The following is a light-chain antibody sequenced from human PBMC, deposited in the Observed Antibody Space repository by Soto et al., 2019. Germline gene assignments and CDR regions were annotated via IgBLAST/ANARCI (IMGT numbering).Light chain of an antibody. Sequence: KQNPLTVPWSARERATLSCRASQSVRTYLAWYQVKPGHAPRLLIYDASRRASGVPARFSGSGSGTDFTLTISSLETEDFALYYCQQRTTWPPITFGQGTRLEIK. CDR3: QQRTTWPPIT. CDR2: DAS. V-gene: IGKV3-11*01. J-gene: IGKJ5*01. CDR1: QSVRTY.